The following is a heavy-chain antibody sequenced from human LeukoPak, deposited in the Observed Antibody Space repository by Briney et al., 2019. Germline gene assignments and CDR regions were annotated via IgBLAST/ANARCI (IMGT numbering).Heavy chain of an antibody. Sequence: GGSLRLSCAASGFTFSDYYMSWIRQAPGKGLEWVSYISGSSSTIYYADSVKGRFSISRDNAKNSLYLQMNSLRVEDTAVYYCAKVAKYYYGSETYYFFEHWGQGTPVTASS. V-gene: IGHV3-11*04. CDR3: AKVAKYYYGSETYYFFEH. CDR1: GFTFSDYY. J-gene: IGHJ4*02. D-gene: IGHD3-10*01. CDR2: ISGSSSTI.